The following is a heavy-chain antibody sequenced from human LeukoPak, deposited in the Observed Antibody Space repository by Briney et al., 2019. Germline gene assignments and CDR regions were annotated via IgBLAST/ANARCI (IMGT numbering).Heavy chain of an antibody. Sequence: PGGSLRLSCAASGFTFSSYAMSWVRQAPGKGLGWVSSINNGGGGTFFADSVKGRFTISRDDSRGMVYLQMNSLSAEDTAVYYCARSGLATCHYWGQGTLVTVSS. CDR3: ARSGLATCHY. V-gene: IGHV3-23*01. CDR2: INNGGGGT. J-gene: IGHJ4*02. CDR1: GFTFSSYA. D-gene: IGHD3-10*01.